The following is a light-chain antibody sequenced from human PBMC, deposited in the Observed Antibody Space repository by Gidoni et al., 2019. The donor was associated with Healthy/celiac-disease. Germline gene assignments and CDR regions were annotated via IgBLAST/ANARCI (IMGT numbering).Light chain of an antibody. J-gene: IGKJ2*03. CDR3: QQRSNWQS. CDR2: DAS. V-gene: IGKV3-11*01. Sequence: EIVLTQSPATLSLSPGERATLSCRASQSVSSYLAWYKQKPGQAPRLLIYDASNRATGIPARFSGSGSGTDFTLTISSLEPEDFAVYYCQQRSNWQSFXXXTKLEIK. CDR1: QSVSSY.